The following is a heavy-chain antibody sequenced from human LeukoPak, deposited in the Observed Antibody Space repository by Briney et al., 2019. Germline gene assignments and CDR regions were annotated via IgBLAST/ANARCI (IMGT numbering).Heavy chain of an antibody. D-gene: IGHD6-25*01. CDR2: IKQDGSEK. J-gene: IGHJ4*02. V-gene: IGHV3-7*01. CDR1: GFTFSNSW. CDR3: ARNQRRLDY. Sequence: GGSLRLSCAASGFTFSNSWMSWVRQAPGKGLELVANIKQDGSEKYYVDSVKGRFTISRDNAKNSLYLQMKSLRAEDTAVYYCARNQRRLDYWGQGTLVTVSS.